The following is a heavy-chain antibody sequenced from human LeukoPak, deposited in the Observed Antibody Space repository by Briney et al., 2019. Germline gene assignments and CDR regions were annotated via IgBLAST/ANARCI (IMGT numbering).Heavy chain of an antibody. V-gene: IGHV3-64D*06. CDR1: GLTFSNYA. D-gene: IGHD1-14*01. Sequence: GGSLRLSCSASGLTFSNYAFHWVRQAPGKGLECASAISNNGDSTYYADSVKGRFTTSRDNSNKTLYLQMSSLRAEDTAVYYCVKYNSGLYDFWGQGILVTVPS. CDR2: ISNNGDST. CDR3: VKYNSGLYDF. J-gene: IGHJ4*02.